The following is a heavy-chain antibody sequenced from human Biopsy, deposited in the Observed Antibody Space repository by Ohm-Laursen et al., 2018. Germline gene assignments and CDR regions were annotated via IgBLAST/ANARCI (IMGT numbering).Heavy chain of an antibody. CDR2: ISEDGTNK. V-gene: IGHV3-30*18. Sequence: SSLRLSCAASGVTFSRYGMHWVRQAPGKGLAWVASISEDGTNKYYEDSVKGRFTVSRDNSKNTLYLQMNSLRAEDTAVFYCAKDRGVARTYYYYPYGMDVWGQGTTVTVSS. CDR3: AKDRGVARTYYYYPYGMDV. CDR1: GVTFSRYG. J-gene: IGHJ6*02. D-gene: IGHD3-10*01.